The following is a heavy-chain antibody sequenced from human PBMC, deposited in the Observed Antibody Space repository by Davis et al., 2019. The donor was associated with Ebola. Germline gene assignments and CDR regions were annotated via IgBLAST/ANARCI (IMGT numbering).Heavy chain of an antibody. CDR1: GGSFSGYY. J-gene: IGHJ5*02. CDR2: INHSGST. D-gene: IGHD5-18*01. CDR3: ARETWIQLWFGP. V-gene: IGHV4-34*01. Sequence: SETLSLTCAVYGGSFSGYYWSWIRQPPGKGLEWIGEINHSGSTNYNPSLKSRFTIPVDTSKNQFSLKLSSVTAADTAVYYCARETWIQLWFGPWGQGTLVTVSS.